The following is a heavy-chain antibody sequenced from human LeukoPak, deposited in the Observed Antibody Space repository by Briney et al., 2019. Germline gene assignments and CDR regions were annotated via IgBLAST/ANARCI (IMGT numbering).Heavy chain of an antibody. J-gene: IGHJ4*02. V-gene: IGHV4-59*01. D-gene: IGHD2/OR15-2a*01. CDR2: IYYSGST. CDR1: GGSISSYY. Sequence: PSETLSLTCTVSGGSISSYYWSWIRQPPGKGLEWIGYIYYSGSTNYNPSLKSRVTISVDTSKNQFSLKLSSVTAADTAVYYCARGGKVYSTTSGVFDYWGQGTLVTVSS. CDR3: ARGGKVYSTTSGVFDY.